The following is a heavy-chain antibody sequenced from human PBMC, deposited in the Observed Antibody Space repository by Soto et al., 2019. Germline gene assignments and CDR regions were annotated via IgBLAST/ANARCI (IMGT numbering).Heavy chain of an antibody. CDR1: GGSISSYY. CDR3: ARDLWGYCGTDCYPLDV. V-gene: IGHV4-59*12. J-gene: IGHJ6*02. D-gene: IGHD2-21*02. CDR2: IYYSGNT. Sequence: SETLSLTCTVSGGSISSYYWSWIRQPPGKGLEWIGYIYYSGNTNFNPSLKSRVSMSLDTSKNQFSLKLSAVTAADTAVYYCARDLWGYCGTDCYPLDVWGQGTTVTVS.